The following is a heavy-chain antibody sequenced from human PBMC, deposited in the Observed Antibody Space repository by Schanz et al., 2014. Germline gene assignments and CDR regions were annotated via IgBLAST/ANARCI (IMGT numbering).Heavy chain of an antibody. D-gene: IGHD6-19*01. Sequence: QVQLVQSEAEVKKPGSSVKVSCKASGGTFSSYTISWVRQAPGQGLEWMGWISAYNGNTNYGQKLQGRVTMTTDTSTSTAYMELRSLRSDDTAVYYCARGGYSSGWYDRDIAHFDYWGQGTLVTVSS. CDR1: GGTFSSYT. CDR2: ISAYNGNT. CDR3: ARGGYSSGWYDRDIAHFDY. J-gene: IGHJ4*02. V-gene: IGHV1-18*01.